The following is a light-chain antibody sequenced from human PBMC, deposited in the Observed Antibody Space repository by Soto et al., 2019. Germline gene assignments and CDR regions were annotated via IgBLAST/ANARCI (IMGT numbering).Light chain of an antibody. J-gene: IGKJ5*01. CDR3: QQANSFPVT. CDR1: QPIGTW. V-gene: IGKV1D-12*01. CDR2: DAS. Sequence: DIQMTQSPSSVSASVGDRVTITCRASQPIGTWLAWYQQKPGKAPKLVICDASRLQSWVPSRFSGSGSGTEFTLTNSGLQPEDFATYYCQQANSFPVTFGQGTRLDVK.